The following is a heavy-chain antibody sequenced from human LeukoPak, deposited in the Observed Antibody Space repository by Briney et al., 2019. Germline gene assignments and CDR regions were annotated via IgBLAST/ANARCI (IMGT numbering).Heavy chain of an antibody. CDR1: GYTLTELS. D-gene: IGHD3-16*02. J-gene: IGHJ4*02. V-gene: IGHV1-24*01. Sequence: ASVKVSCKVSGYTLTELSMHWVRQAPAKGLEWMGGFDPEDGETIYAQKFQGRVTMTEDTSTDTAYMELSSLRSEDTAVYYCATFRPMALCLGELSLLPYYFDYWGQGTLVTVSS. CDR3: ATFRPMALCLGELSLLPYYFDY. CDR2: FDPEDGET.